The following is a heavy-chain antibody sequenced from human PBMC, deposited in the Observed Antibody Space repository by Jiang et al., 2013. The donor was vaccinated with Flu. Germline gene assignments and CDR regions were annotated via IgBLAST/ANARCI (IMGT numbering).Heavy chain of an antibody. CDR3: ARGSRSPGDDFWSGHNWFDP. CDR2: IDNSGST. D-gene: IGHD3-3*01. CDR1: GDSMNSGAFA. J-gene: IGHJ5*02. Sequence: GPGLVKPLQTLSLSCTVSGDSMNSGAFAWTWLRQRPGKGLEWIGQIDNSGSTYYNPSLMGRLVMSVDTSRRQFSLKMISVTADDTAVYYCARGSRSPGDDFWSGHNWFDPWGRGNLVTVSS. V-gene: IGHV4-31*03.